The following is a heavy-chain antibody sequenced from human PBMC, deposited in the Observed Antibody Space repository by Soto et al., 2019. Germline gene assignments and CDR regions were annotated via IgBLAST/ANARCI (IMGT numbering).Heavy chain of an antibody. CDR2: IYPGDSDT. Sequence: GESLKISCKGSGYSSTTYWIGWVRQVPGKGLEWMGIIYPGDSDTRYSPSFHGRVTISADKSMTTAYLQWSSPKASDTAMYYCVRPMYYYYYGMDVWGQGTTVTVSS. CDR3: VRPMYYYYYGMDV. V-gene: IGHV5-51*01. J-gene: IGHJ6*02. CDR1: GYSSTTYW.